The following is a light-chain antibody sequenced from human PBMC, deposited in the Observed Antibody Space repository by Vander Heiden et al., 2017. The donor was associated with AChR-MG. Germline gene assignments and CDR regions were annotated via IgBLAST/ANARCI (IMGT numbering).Light chain of an antibody. CDR1: QSISRY. CDR3: QPSDSTPYT. Sequence: DIQMTQSPSSLSASVGDRVTITCRASQSISRYLNWYQHKPGKAPKLLIYAASNLQSGVPSRFSGSGSGTDFTLIISSLQPEDFATYYCQPSDSTPYTFGQGTKLEIK. J-gene: IGKJ2*01. CDR2: AAS. V-gene: IGKV1-39*01.